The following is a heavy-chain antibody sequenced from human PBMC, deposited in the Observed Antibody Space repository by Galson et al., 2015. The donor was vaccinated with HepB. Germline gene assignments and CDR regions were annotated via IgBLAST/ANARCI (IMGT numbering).Heavy chain of an antibody. CDR1: GFTFSSYW. V-gene: IGHV3-74*01. CDR3: ARDQDGDYVYYYYGMDV. D-gene: IGHD4-17*01. Sequence: SLRLSCAASGFTFSSYWMHWVRQAPGKGLVWVSRINSDGSSTSYADSVKGRSTISRDNAKNALYLQMNSLRAEDTAVYYCARDQDGDYVYYYYGMDVWGQGTTVTVSS. J-gene: IGHJ6*02. CDR2: INSDGSST.